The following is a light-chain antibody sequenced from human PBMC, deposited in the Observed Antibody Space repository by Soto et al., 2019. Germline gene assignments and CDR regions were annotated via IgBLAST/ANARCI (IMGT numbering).Light chain of an antibody. CDR3: SSYRSSSTV. J-gene: IGLJ2*01. CDR1: SSDIGDYNY. Sequence: QSALTQPASVSGSPGQSITISCTGTSSDIGDYNYVSWYQQHPGKAPKLMIYDVSNRPSGISNRFSGSKSGNTASLTISGLQAEDEADYYCSSYRSSSTVFGGGTKVTVL. CDR2: DVS. V-gene: IGLV2-14*01.